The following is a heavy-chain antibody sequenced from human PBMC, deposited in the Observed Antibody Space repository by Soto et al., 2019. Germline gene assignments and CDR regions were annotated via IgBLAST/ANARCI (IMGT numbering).Heavy chain of an antibody. CDR3: ASDGPTSSTSCYMDV. V-gene: IGHV3-74*01. Sequence: EVQLVESGGGLVQPGGSLRLSCAASGFTFSSYWMHWVRQAPGKGLVWVSRITSDGSSTSYADSVKGRFTISRDNAKNTLYLQMNSLRAEDTAVYYCASDGPTSSTSCYMDVWGKGTTVTVSS. CDR1: GFTFSSYW. CDR2: ITSDGSST. J-gene: IGHJ6*03. D-gene: IGHD2-2*01.